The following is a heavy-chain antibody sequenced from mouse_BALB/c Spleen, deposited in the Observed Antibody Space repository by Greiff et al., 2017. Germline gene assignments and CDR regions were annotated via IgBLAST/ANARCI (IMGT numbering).Heavy chain of an antibody. CDR2: IRNKANGYTT. CDR3: ARDYGYDY. CDR1: GFTFTDYY. D-gene: IGHD2-14*01. J-gene: IGHJ2*01. V-gene: IGHV7-3*02. Sequence: EVQLVESGGGLVQPGGSLRLSCATSGFTFTDYYMSWVRQPPGKALEWLGFIRNKANGYTTEYSASVKGRFTISRDNSQSILYLQMNTLRAEDSATYYCARDYGYDYWGQGTTLTVSS.